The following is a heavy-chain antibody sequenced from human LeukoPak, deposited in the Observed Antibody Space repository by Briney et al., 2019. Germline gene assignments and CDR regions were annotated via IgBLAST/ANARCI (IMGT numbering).Heavy chain of an antibody. CDR3: AKDRARVGTMVDAFDM. CDR1: GYTFTGHY. D-gene: IGHD1-1*01. V-gene: IGHV1-2*02. CDR2: INPNSGGT. Sequence: ASVKVPCKASGYTFTGHYMHWVRQAPGQGLEWMGWINPNSGGTNYAQKFQGRVTMTRDTSISTAYMELSRLRSDDTAVYYCAKDRARVGTMVDAFDMWGQGTMVTVSS. J-gene: IGHJ3*02.